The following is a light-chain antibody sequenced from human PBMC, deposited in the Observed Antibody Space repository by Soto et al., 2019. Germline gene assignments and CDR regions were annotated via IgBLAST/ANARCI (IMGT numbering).Light chain of an antibody. J-gene: IGKJ4*01. CDR3: EYYGSSIT. CDR2: GTS. CDR1: QSISNNH. V-gene: IGKV3-20*01. Sequence: IGLCQSACTLSLSTGERVTLSCRASQSISNNHLAWYQQKPGQAPRLLIHGTSNRATGIPDRFSGSGSGTDFTLTFSRLEPEDFAVYYCEYYGSSITFGGGTKVDIK.